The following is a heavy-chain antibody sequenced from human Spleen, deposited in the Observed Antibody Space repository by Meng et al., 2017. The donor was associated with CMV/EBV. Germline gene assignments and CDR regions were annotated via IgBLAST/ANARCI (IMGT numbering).Heavy chain of an antibody. J-gene: IGHJ4*02. D-gene: IGHD5-18*01. CDR1: GFAFSSYA. CDR2: IWSDGSNK. Sequence: SGFAFSSYAMHWVRQAPGTGLEWVAFIWSDGSNKYYADSVKGRFTISRDNSKNTLYLQLNSLRAEDTAVYYCAKPLLRGYRRGYYFDYWGQGTLVTVSS. V-gene: IGHV3-33*06. CDR3: AKPLLRGYRRGYYFDY.